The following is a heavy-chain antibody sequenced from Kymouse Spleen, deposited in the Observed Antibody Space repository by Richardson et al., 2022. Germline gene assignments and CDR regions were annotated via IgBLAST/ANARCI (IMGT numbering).Heavy chain of an antibody. CDR3: ARDDDYYGSGSYYKNPFYYYYGMDV. CDR2: ISSSSSYI. D-gene: IGHD3-10*01. J-gene: IGHJ6*02. CDR1: GFTFSSYS. Sequence: EVQLVESGGGLVKPGGSLRLSCAASGFTFSSYSMNWVRQAPGKGLEWVSSISSSSSYIYYADSVKGRFTISRDNAKNSLYLQMNSLRAEDTAVYYCARDDDYYGSGSYYKNPFYYYYGMDVWGQGTTVTVSS. V-gene: IGHV3-21*03.